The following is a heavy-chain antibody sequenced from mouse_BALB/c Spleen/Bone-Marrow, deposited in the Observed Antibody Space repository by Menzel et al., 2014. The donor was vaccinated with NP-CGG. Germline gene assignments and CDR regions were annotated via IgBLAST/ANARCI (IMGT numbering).Heavy chain of an antibody. V-gene: IGHV1-12*01. J-gene: IGHJ4*01. CDR2: IYPGNGDT. Sequence: QVQLQQSGAELVKPGASVKMSCKASGYTFTCYNMHWVKQTPGQGLEWIGAIYPGNGDTSYNQKFKGKATLTADKSSSTAYMQLSSLTSEDSAVYYCAIYYDYAMDYWGQGTSVTVSS. D-gene: IGHD2-4*01. CDR3: AIYYDYAMDY. CDR1: GYTFTCYN.